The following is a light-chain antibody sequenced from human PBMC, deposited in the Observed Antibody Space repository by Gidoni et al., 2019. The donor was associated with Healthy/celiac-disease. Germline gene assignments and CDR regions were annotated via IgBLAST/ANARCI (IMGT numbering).Light chain of an antibody. CDR1: QSVSSSY. CDR2: CAS. V-gene: IGKV3-20*01. CDR3: QQYGSSPQS. Sequence: EIVLTQSPGTLSLSPVERATLSCRASQSVSSSYLAWYQQKPGQSPRLLIYCASSRATGIPDRFSGSGSGTDFTLTISRLEPEDFAVYYCQQYGSSPQSFGQGTKLEIK. J-gene: IGKJ2*03.